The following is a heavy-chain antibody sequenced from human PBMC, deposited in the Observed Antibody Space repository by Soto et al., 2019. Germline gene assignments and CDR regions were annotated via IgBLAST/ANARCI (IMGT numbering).Heavy chain of an antibody. J-gene: IGHJ6*02. CDR2: ISSNGGST. V-gene: IGHV3-64*01. Sequence: PGGSLRLSCAASGFTFSSYAMHWVRQAPGKGLEYVSAISSNGGSTYYANSVKGRFTISRDNSKNTLYLQMGSLRAEDMAVYYCARGGRVAAAGTRYYYYGMDVWGQGTTVTVSS. CDR1: GFTFSSYA. CDR3: ARGGRVAAAGTRYYYYGMDV. D-gene: IGHD6-13*01.